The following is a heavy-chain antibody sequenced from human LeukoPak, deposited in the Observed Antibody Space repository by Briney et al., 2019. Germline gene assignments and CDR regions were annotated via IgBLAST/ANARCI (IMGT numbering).Heavy chain of an antibody. CDR2: IKQDGSEK. D-gene: IGHD3-10*01. J-gene: IGHJ6*03. CDR3: ARETAGSGSYYSYYYYYMDV. V-gene: IGHV3-7*01. CDR1: GFTFSSYW. Sequence: GGSLRLSCAASGFTFSSYWMSWVRQAPGKGLEWVANIKQDGSEKYYVDSVKGRFTISRDNAKNSLYLQMNSLRAEDTAVYYCARETAGSGSYYSYYYYYMDVWGKGTTVTISS.